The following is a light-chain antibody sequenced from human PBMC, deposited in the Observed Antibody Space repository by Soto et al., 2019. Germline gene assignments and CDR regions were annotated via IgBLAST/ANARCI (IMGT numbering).Light chain of an antibody. J-gene: IGKJ4*01. CDR1: QSISSW. CDR3: QHYDGYSALT. Sequence: DIQMTQSPSTLSASVGDRVIITCRASQSISSWLAWYQQKPGKAPKLLIYGASSLDSWVPSRFSGSGSGPEFTLTISSLQPDDFATYYCQHYDGYSALTFGGGTKVEIK. V-gene: IGKV1-5*03. CDR2: GAS.